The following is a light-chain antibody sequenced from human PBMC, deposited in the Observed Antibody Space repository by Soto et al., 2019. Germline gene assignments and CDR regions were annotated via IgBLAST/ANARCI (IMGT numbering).Light chain of an antibody. V-gene: IGKV3-20*01. J-gene: IGKJ2*01. CDR1: QTVSSSY. CDR3: QQDGNSLYN. CDR2: RAS. Sequence: VLTQSPGTLSLSPGERAIHSCRASQTVSSSYLVWYQQKPGQPHRLLIDRASSMASGNPDRFSGSGAGTDFTLTITRLEPEDFAEYYCQQDGNSLYNFGPGTKLQIK.